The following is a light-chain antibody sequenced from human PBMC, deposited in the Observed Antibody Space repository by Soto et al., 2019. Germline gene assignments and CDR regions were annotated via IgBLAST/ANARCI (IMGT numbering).Light chain of an antibody. CDR3: AAWDGSLNGWV. CDR1: SSSIGSNT. Sequence: QSVLTQAPSASGTPGQRVTISCSGSSSSIGSNTVSWYQQVPGTAPKLLIYSNDQRPSGVPDRFSGSKSGTSASLAIGGLQSEDEADYYCAAWDGSLNGWVFGGGTKVTAL. CDR2: SND. V-gene: IGLV1-44*01. J-gene: IGLJ3*02.